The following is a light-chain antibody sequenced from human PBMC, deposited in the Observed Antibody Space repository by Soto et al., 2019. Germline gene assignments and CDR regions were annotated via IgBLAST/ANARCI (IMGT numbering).Light chain of an antibody. Sequence: IHMTQSPSSLSASIGDRVTVAXQARPDIRCPFNWYQQPPGXTPNXXXPNXSNLELGGPSKLSGTGFGTDFSFTIINLQPEDIATYYFQQYENLTLTFGGGTKVDIK. J-gene: IGKJ4*01. CDR2: NXS. CDR3: QQYENLTLT. V-gene: IGKV1-33*01. CDR1: PDIRCP.